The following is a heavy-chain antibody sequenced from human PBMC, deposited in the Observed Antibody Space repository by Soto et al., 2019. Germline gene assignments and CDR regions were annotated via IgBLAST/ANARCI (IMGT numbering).Heavy chain of an antibody. Sequence: KTSETLSLTCAVYGGSFSAYYWSWIRQPPGKGLEWIGEINHSGSTNYNPSLKSRVTISVDTSKNQFSLKLRSVTAADTAVYYCARGDFGDFEVGYNWFDPWGQGALVTVSS. CDR2: INHSGST. D-gene: IGHD4-17*01. V-gene: IGHV4-34*01. J-gene: IGHJ5*02. CDR3: ARGDFGDFEVGYNWFDP. CDR1: GGSFSAYY.